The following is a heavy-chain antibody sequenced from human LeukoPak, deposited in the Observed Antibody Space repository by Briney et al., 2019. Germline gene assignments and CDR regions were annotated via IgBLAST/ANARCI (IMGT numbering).Heavy chain of an antibody. CDR1: VFTFSSYS. CDR3: AKYRSATAAAGGFKY. V-gene: IGHV3-23*01. Sequence: PGGSLRLSCAASVFTFSSYSMSWVRQAPGKGLEWVSAISGSGGSTYYADSVKGRFTISRDNSKSTLYLQMSTLRAEDTAVYYCAKYRSATAAAGGFKYWGQGTLVTVSS. CDR2: ISGSGGST. J-gene: IGHJ4*02. D-gene: IGHD6-13*01.